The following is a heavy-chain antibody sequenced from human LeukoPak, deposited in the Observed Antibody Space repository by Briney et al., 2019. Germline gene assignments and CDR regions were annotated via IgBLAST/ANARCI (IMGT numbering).Heavy chain of an antibody. CDR1: GFTFSSYG. V-gene: IGHV3-33*01. D-gene: IGHD1/OR15-1a*01. CDR3: ARANNWDNLDY. J-gene: IGHJ4*02. Sequence: GGSLRLSCAASGFTFSSYGMHWVRQAPGKGLEWVAVIWYDGSNKYYADSVKGRFTISRDNSKNTLYLQMNSLRAEDTAVHYCARANNWDNLDYWGQGTLVTVSS. CDR2: IWYDGSNK.